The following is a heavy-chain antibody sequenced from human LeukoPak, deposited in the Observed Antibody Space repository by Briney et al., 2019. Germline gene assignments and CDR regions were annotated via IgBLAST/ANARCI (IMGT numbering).Heavy chain of an antibody. CDR3: ARRVATYYFDY. Sequence: GGSLRLSCAASGFTFSSYAMRWVRQAPGKGLEWVSAISGSGGNTYHADSVKGRITISRDNSKNTLYLQMNSLRAEDTAVYYYARRVATYYFDYWGQGTLVTVSS. J-gene: IGHJ4*02. D-gene: IGHD5-12*01. V-gene: IGHV3-23*01. CDR1: GFTFSSYA. CDR2: ISGSGGNT.